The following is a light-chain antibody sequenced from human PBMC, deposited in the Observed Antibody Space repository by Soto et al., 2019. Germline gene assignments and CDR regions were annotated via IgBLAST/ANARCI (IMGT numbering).Light chain of an antibody. Sequence: EIVLTQSPATLSLSPGERATLSCRASQSVSSYLAWYQQKPGQAPRLLIYDASNRATGIPARFSGSGSGTDFTLTISSLEPEDFEVYYCQQRSNWRFTCGPGTKVDIK. CDR1: QSVSSY. J-gene: IGKJ3*01. CDR2: DAS. V-gene: IGKV3-11*01. CDR3: QQRSNWRFT.